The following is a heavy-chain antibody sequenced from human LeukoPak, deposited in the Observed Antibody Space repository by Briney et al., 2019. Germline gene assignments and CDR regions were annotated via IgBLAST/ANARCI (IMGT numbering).Heavy chain of an antibody. V-gene: IGHV3-74*01. CDR3: ARSAYPGNSVIED. CDR1: GITFSSYW. CDR2: INSDGRST. J-gene: IGHJ4*02. Sequence: PGGSLRLSCAGSGITFSSYWMHWVRQAPGKGLVWVSRINSDGRSTNYADSVKGRFTISRDNAKNTLYLQMNSLRAVDTAVYYCARSAYPGNSVIEDWGRGTLVTVSS. D-gene: IGHD4-23*01.